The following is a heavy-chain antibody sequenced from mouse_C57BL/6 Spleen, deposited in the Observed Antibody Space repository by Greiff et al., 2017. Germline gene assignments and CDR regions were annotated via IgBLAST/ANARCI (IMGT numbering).Heavy chain of an antibody. CDR2: INPSSGYT. Sequence: QVQLQQSGAELAKPGASVKLSCKASGYTFTSYWMHWVKQRPGQGLEWIGYINPSSGYTKYNPKFKDKATLTADKSSSTAYMPLSSLPYEDSAVDCCAREWDLAWFADWGQGTLVTVSA. D-gene: IGHD4-1*01. J-gene: IGHJ3*01. V-gene: IGHV1-7*01. CDR1: GYTFTSYW. CDR3: AREWDLAWFAD.